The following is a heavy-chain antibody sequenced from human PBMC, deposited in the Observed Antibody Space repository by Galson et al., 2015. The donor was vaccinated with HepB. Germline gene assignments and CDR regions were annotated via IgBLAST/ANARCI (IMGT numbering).Heavy chain of an antibody. Sequence: SLRLSCAASGFTFENYWISWVRQAPGKGLEWVANIRQDGGETYYVDSVKGRFTMSRDNARKSLYLQMNSLRDGDTAVYYCAREVVGVVGCFDVWGQGTMVTVSS. D-gene: IGHD2-2*01. V-gene: IGHV3-7*01. CDR2: IRQDGGET. CDR1: GFTFENYW. J-gene: IGHJ3*01. CDR3: AREVVGVVGCFDV.